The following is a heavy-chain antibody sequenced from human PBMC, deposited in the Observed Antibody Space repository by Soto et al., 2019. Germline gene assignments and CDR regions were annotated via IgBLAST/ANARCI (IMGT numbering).Heavy chain of an antibody. D-gene: IGHD3-3*01. CDR1: GGSFSGYY. V-gene: IGHV4-34*01. J-gene: IGHJ3*02. CDR2: INHSGST. Sequence: PSETLSLTCAVYGGSFSGYYWSWIRQPPGKGLEWIGEINHSGSTNFNPSLKSRVSISVDTSKNQFSLKLSSVTAADTAVYYCARAPPSRTIFGVVIIGNDAFDIWGQGTMVTVSS. CDR3: ARAPPSRTIFGVVIIGNDAFDI.